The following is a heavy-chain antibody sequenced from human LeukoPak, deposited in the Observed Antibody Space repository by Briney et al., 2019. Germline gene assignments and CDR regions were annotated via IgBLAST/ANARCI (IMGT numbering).Heavy chain of an antibody. J-gene: IGHJ4*02. CDR3: ARDHQYGDYDGTFDY. CDR1: GYTFTRYY. Sequence: GASVKVSCEASGYTFTRYYVHWVRQAPGQGLKWMGIINPTGGSTSYAQKFQGRVTMTRDMSTSTVYMQLSSLRSEDTAVYYCARDHQYGDYDGTFDYWGQGTLVTVSS. V-gene: IGHV1-46*01. CDR2: INPTGGST. D-gene: IGHD4-17*01.